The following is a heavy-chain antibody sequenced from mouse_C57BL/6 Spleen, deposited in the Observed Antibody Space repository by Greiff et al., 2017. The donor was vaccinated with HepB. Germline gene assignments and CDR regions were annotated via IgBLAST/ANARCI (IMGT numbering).Heavy chain of an antibody. CDR2: IWSGGST. V-gene: IGHV2-2*01. J-gene: IGHJ3*01. D-gene: IGHD2-4*01. Sequence: VKLVESGPGLVQPSQSLSITCTVSGFSLTSYGVHWVRQSPGKGLEWLGVIWSGGSTDYNAAFISRLSISKDNSKSQVFFKMNSLQADDTAIYYCARKSLSDYDGSWFAYWGQGTLVTVSA. CDR1: GFSLTSYG. CDR3: ARKSLSDYDGSWFAY.